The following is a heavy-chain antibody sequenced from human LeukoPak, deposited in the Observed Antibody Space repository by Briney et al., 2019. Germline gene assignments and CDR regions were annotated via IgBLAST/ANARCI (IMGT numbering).Heavy chain of an antibody. V-gene: IGHV3-48*04. D-gene: IGHD5-12*01. Sequence: GGSLRLSCAASGFTFSDYSMNWVRQAPGKGLEWISYIWISSGNTKYADSVKGRFTISGDSAKNSVYLQMNSLRVEDTAVYYCARDFRYAFDNWGQGTLVTVSS. CDR2: IWISSGNT. CDR1: GFTFSDYS. J-gene: IGHJ4*02. CDR3: ARDFRYAFDN.